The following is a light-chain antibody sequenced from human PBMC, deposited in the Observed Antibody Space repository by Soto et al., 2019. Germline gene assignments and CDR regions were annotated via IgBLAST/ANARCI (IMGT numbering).Light chain of an antibody. CDR1: SSDVGGYDY. V-gene: IGLV2-14*01. J-gene: IGLJ2*01. CDR2: DVN. Sequence: QSALTQPASVSGSPGQSITISCTGTSSDVGGYDYVSWYQQLPGKAPKLMIYDVNNRPSGVSNRFSGSKSVNTASLTISVLQAEDEAYYYCSSYTGTSTFVFGGGTKLTVL. CDR3: SSYTGTSTFV.